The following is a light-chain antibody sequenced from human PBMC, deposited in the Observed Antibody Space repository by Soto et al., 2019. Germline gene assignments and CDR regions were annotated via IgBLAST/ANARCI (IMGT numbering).Light chain of an antibody. J-gene: IGKJ1*01. CDR2: DAS. CDR1: QSISTY. V-gene: IGKV3-11*01. CDR3: QQRSNWPPWT. Sequence: EILLTQSPVTLSLSPGQRATLSCRASQSISTYLAWYQVKPGQAPRLLIYDASSRATGVPARFSGSGSGTDFSLTISSLEPEDVAVYYCQQRSNWPPWTFGQGTKVDIK.